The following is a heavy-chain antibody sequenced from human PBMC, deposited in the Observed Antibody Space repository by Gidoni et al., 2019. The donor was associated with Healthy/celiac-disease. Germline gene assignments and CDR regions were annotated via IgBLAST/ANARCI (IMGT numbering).Heavy chain of an antibody. D-gene: IGHD6-19*01. CDR2: ISYDGSNK. J-gene: IGHJ4*02. Sequence: SSYAMHWVRQAPGKGLEWVAVISYDGSNKYYADSVKGRFTISRDNSKNTLYLQMNSLRAEDTAVYYCATQRGSSGWYESYFDYWGQGTLVTVSS. CDR1: SSYA. CDR3: ATQRGSSGWYESYFDY. V-gene: IGHV3-30*01.